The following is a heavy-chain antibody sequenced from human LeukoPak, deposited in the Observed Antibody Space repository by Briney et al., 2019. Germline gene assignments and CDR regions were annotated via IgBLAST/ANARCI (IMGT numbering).Heavy chain of an antibody. CDR1: GFTFSNDA. Sequence: RTGGSLRLSCAASGFTFSNDAMTWVRQAPGKGLEWVSVVSCSGGSTYYADSVKGRFTISRDNSKNTLYLRMNSLRAEDTAVYFCARGQNYFGSGSPYNYYFDYWGQGVLVTVSS. V-gene: IGHV3-23*01. J-gene: IGHJ4*02. CDR2: VSCSGGST. D-gene: IGHD3-10*01. CDR3: ARGQNYFGSGSPYNYYFDY.